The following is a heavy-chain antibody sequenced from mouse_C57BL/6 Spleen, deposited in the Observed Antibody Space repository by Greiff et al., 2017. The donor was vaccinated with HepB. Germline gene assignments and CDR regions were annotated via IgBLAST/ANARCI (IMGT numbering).Heavy chain of an antibody. D-gene: IGHD2-4*01. V-gene: IGHV1-15*01. J-gene: IGHJ2*01. CDR3: TRSRRTAIYYDDDGYYFGY. CDR2: IDPETGGT. Sequence: QVQLQQSGAELVRPGASVTLSCKASGYTFTDYEMHWVKQTPVHGLEWIGAIDPETGGTAYNQKFKGKAILTADKSSSTAYMELRSLTSEDSAVYYCTRSRRTAIYYDDDGYYFGYWGKGTTLTVSS. CDR1: GYTFTDYE.